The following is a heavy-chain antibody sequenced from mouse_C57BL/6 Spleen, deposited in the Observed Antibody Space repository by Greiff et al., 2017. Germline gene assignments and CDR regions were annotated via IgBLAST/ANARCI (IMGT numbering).Heavy chain of an antibody. V-gene: IGHV1-64*01. D-gene: IGHD1-1*02. J-gene: IGHJ1*03. CDR1: GYTFTSYW. Sequence: QVQLQQPGAELVKPGASVKLSCKASGYTFTSYWMHWVKQRPGQGLEWIGMIHPNSGSTNYNEKFKSKATLTVDKSSSTAYMQLSGLTSEDSAVYYCAGSCLWYFDDWGTGTTVTVSS. CDR2: IHPNSGST. CDR3: AGSCLWYFDD.